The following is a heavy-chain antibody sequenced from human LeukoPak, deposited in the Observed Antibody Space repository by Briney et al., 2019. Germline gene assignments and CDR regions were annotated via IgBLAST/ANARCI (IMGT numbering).Heavy chain of an antibody. V-gene: IGHV4-39*01. CDR1: GGSISSSSYY. J-gene: IGHJ3*02. CDR2: IYYSGST. D-gene: IGHD2-15*01. Sequence: PSETLSLTCTVSGGSISSSSYYWGWIRQPPGKGLEWIGSIYYSGSTYYSPSLKSRVTISVDTSKNQFSLKLSSVTAADTAVYYCARHPRGYCSGGSCPVVGAFDIWSQGTMVTVSS. CDR3: ARHPRGYCSGGSCPVVGAFDI.